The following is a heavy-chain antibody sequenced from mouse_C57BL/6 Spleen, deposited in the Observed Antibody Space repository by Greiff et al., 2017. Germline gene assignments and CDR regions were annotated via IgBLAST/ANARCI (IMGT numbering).Heavy chain of an antibody. V-gene: IGHV1-52*01. Sequence: VQLQQPGAELVRPGSSVKLSCKASGYTFTSYWMHWVKQRPIQGLEWIGNIDPSDSETHYNQKFKDKATLTVDKSSSTAYMQLSSLTSEDSAVYYCARRRDDYDDYFDYWGQGTTLTVSS. D-gene: IGHD2-4*01. CDR3: ARRRDDYDDYFDY. CDR1: GYTFTSYW. J-gene: IGHJ2*01. CDR2: IDPSDSET.